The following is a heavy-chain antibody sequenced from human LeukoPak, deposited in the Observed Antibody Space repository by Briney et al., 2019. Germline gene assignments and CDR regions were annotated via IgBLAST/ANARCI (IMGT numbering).Heavy chain of an antibody. V-gene: IGHV1-69*05. CDR1: GGTFSSYT. CDR2: IIPIFGTA. Sequence: SVKVSCKASGGTFSSYTISWVRQAPGQGLEWMGRIIPIFGTANYAQKFQGRVTITTDESTSTAYMELSSLRSEDTAVYYCASTRDGYNQDWGQGTLVTVSS. J-gene: IGHJ4*02. D-gene: IGHD5-24*01. CDR3: ASTRDGYNQD.